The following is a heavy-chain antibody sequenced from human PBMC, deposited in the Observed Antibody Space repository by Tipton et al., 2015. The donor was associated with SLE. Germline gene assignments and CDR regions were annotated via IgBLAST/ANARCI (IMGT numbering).Heavy chain of an antibody. CDR3: ARDLSSGWYYYYYYYMDV. CDR2: IYYSGST. Sequence: LRLSCAVYGGSFSGYYWSWIRQHPGKGLEWIGYIYYSGSTYYNPSLKSRVTISVDTSKNQFSLKLSSVTAADTAVYYCARDLSSGWYYYYYYYMDVWGKGTTVTVSS. D-gene: IGHD6-19*01. V-gene: IGHV4-31*02. CDR1: GGSFSGYY. J-gene: IGHJ6*03.